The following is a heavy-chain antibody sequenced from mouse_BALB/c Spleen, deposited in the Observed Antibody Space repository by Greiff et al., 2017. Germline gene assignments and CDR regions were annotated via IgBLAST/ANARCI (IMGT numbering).Heavy chain of an antibody. Sequence: EVMLVESGGGLVQPGGSMKLSCVASGFTFSNYWMNWVRQSPEKGLEWVAEIRLKSNNYATHYAESVKGRFTISRDDSKSSVYLQMNNLRAEDTGIYYCTRPALYDGYSAWFAYWGQGTLVTVSA. CDR3: TRPALYDGYSAWFAY. CDR2: IRLKSNNYAT. CDR1: GFTFSNYW. J-gene: IGHJ3*01. D-gene: IGHD2-3*01. V-gene: IGHV6-6*02.